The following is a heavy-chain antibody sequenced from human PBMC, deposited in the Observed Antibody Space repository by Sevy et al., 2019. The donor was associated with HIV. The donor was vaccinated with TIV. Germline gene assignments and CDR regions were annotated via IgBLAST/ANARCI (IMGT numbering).Heavy chain of an antibody. CDR2: ISGSGSGSGT. CDR3: AKDIVILVGDAFDI. J-gene: IGHJ3*02. D-gene: IGHD3-22*01. CDR1: GFTFSNYA. V-gene: IGHV3-23*01. Sequence: GGSLRLSCTASGFTFSNYAMNWVRQAPGKGLEWVSGISGSGSGSGTYYADSVKGRFTVSRDNSKNTLYLQMNSLRAEDTAVYYCAKDIVILVGDAFDIWGQGTTVTVSS.